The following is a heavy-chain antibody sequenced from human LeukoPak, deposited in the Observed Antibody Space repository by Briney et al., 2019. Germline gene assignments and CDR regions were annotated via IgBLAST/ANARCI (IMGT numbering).Heavy chain of an antibody. D-gene: IGHD1-14*01. CDR1: GFTFSSYG. Sequence: GGSLRLSCAASGFTFSSYGMHWVRQAPGKGLEWVAVISYDGKNKYYADSVKGRFTISRDNSKNTLYLQMNSLGAEDTAVYYCAKEYHPRVATAYDYWGQGTLVTVSS. CDR3: AKEYHPRVATAYDY. CDR2: ISYDGKNK. J-gene: IGHJ4*02. V-gene: IGHV3-30*18.